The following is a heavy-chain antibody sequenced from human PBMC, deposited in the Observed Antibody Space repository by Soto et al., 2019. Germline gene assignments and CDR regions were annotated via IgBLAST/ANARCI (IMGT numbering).Heavy chain of an antibody. V-gene: IGHV1-2*02. CDR1: GYTFTGYY. D-gene: IGHD3-3*01. Sequence: ASVKVSCKASGYTFTGYYMHWVRQAPGQWLEWMGWINPNSGGTNYAQKFQGRVTMTRDTSISTAYMELSRLRSDDTAVYYCARGRLEWLLLSFYYYYYYGMDVWGQGTTVTVSS. CDR3: ARGRLEWLLLSFYYYYYYGMDV. CDR2: INPNSGGT. J-gene: IGHJ6*02.